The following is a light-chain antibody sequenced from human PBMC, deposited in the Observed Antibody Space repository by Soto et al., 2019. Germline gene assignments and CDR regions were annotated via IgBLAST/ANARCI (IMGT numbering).Light chain of an antibody. CDR3: QQYGSSLT. Sequence: EIVMTQSPATLSVSPGERATLSCRASQSVSSNLAWYQQKPGQAPRFLIYGASTRPIGIPDRFSGSGSGTDFTLTISRLEPEDFAVYYCQQYGSSLTFGQGTRLEIK. CDR2: GAS. V-gene: IGKV3-20*01. CDR1: QSVSSN. J-gene: IGKJ5*01.